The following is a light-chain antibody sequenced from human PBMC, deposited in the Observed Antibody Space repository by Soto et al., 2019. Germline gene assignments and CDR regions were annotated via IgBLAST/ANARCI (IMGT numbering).Light chain of an antibody. CDR2: DVT. V-gene: IGLV2-23*02. Sequence: QSALTQPASVSGSPGQSITISCTGTSSDVGIYDLVSWYKHHPGRAPQLIIYDVTKRPSGVSNRFSGSKSGNTASLTISGLQAEDEADYYCCSYAGSSTFVFGTGTKLTV. CDR1: SSDVGIYDL. J-gene: IGLJ1*01. CDR3: CSYAGSSTFV.